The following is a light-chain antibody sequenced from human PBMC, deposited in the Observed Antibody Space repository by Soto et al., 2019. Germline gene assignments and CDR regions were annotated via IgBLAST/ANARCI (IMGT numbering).Light chain of an antibody. CDR2: WAS. J-gene: IGKJ4*01. V-gene: IGKV4-1*01. Sequence: DIVMTQSPDSLAVSLGERATIHCKSSQSVLYSANNKNYVAWYQQKSGQPPRLLIHWASARESGVPDRFSGGASGTEFTLTISSLQAEDVAVYYCQQYYSPPVSFGGGTRVEIK. CDR1: QSVLYSANNKNY. CDR3: QQYYSPPVS.